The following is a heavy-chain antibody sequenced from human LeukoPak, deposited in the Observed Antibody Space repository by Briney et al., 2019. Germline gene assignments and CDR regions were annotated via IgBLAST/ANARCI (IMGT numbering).Heavy chain of an antibody. D-gene: IGHD2-2*03. Sequence: GESLQISCKGSGYSFTSYWIGWVRQLPGKGLEWMGIIYPGDSDTRYSPSFRGQVTISADKSISTAYLQWSSLKASDTAMYYCARLGGGYCSSTSCYFDYWGQGTLVTVSS. V-gene: IGHV5-51*01. CDR2: IYPGDSDT. J-gene: IGHJ4*02. CDR3: ARLGGGYCSSTSCYFDY. CDR1: GYSFTSYW.